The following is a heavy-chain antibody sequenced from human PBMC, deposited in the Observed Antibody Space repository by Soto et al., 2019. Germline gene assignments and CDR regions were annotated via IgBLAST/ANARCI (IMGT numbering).Heavy chain of an antibody. D-gene: IGHD4-17*01. V-gene: IGHV3-30*18. Sequence: QLGGSLRLSCAASGFTFSSYGMHWVRQAPGKGLEWVAVISYDGSNKYYADSVKGRFTISRDNSKNTLYLQMNSLRAEDTAVYYCAKDPILRDYGGNWDYFDYWGQGTLVTVSS. CDR2: ISYDGSNK. CDR3: AKDPILRDYGGNWDYFDY. J-gene: IGHJ4*02. CDR1: GFTFSSYG.